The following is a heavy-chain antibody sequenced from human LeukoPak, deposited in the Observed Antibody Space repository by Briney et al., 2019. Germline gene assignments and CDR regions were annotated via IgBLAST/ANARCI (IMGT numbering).Heavy chain of an antibody. CDR2: IEPEDSET. D-gene: IGHD3-9*01. V-gene: IGHV1-24*01. CDR3: VAYDILAGYYGAWEL. Sequence: ASVTLSCKVSGYTLTELSMHWVRQAPGKGLEWMGGIEPEDSETIYAQSLQGRVTITKDTSTDTAYMELSSLRSKDTAVDYCVAYDILAGYYGAWELWGQGTLVTVSS. CDR1: GYTLTELS. J-gene: IGHJ4*02.